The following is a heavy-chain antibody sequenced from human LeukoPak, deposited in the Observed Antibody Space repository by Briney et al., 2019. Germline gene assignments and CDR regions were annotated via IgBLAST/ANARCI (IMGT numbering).Heavy chain of an antibody. D-gene: IGHD6-19*01. V-gene: IGHV1-18*04. CDR1: GYTFTGYY. CDR3: ARDLKMGYSSGRYSWGTGSSNDY. CDR2: ISAYNGNT. Sequence: ASVKVSCKASGYTFTGYYMHWVRQAPGQGLEWMGWISAYNGNTKYTQKFQGRVTMTRDTSTSTGYMELRSLRSDDTAVYYCARDLKMGYSSGRYSWGTGSSNDYWGQGTLVTVSS. J-gene: IGHJ4*02.